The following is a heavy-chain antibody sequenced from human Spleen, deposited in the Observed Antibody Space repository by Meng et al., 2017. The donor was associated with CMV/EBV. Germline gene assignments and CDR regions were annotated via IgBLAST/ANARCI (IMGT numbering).Heavy chain of an antibody. V-gene: IGHV3-21*02. CDR2: ISSSSSYI. CDR1: GFTFSNYW. Sequence: EVQLLESGGGLIQPGGSLRLFCEDSGFTFSNYWMHWVRQVPGEGLVWVSSISSSSSYIYYADSVKGRFTISRDNAKNSLYLQMNSLRAEDTAVYYCAAAFTVTRSFDLWGRGTLVTVSS. D-gene: IGHD4-17*01. J-gene: IGHJ2*01. CDR3: AAAFTVTRSFDL.